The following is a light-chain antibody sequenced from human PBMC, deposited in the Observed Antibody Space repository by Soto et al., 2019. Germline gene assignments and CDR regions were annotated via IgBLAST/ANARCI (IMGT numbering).Light chain of an antibody. CDR2: KAT. V-gene: IGKV1-5*03. CDR3: QQYYSFWT. J-gene: IGKJ1*01. CDR1: QSISTW. Sequence: DIQMTLSPSTLSASVGDRVTITCRASQSISTWLAWYQQKPGKAPKVLIYKATSLESGVPSRFSGSGSGTEFPLTISSLQPDDFATYYCQQYYSFWTFGQGTKVEIK.